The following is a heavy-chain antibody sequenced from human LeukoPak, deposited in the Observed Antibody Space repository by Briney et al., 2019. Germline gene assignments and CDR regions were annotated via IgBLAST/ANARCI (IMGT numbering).Heavy chain of an antibody. V-gene: IGHV3-30*02. CDR2: IGYDGSNK. CDR1: GFTWSGYG. Sequence: PGGSLRLACAGSGFTWSGYGMRWVRHAPGKGWGRVACIGYDGSNKYYEDSVKGRCARSRDNSKNTLYLQMNSLRAEDTAVYYCAKDLHLEWLSIPSEPRGQGTLVPDSS. D-gene: IGHD3-3*01. J-gene: IGHJ5*02. CDR3: AKDLHLEWLSIPSEP.